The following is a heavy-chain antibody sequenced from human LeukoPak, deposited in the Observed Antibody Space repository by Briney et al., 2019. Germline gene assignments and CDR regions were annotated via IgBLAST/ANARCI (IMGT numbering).Heavy chain of an antibody. J-gene: IGHJ4*02. V-gene: IGHV4-39*01. CDR2: IYYSGST. Sequence: SETLSLTCTVSGGSISSSSYYWGWIRQPPGKGLEWIGSIYYSGSTYYNPSLKSRVTISVDTSKNQFSLKLSSVTAADTAMYFCARQGYADFSSRPFDYWGQGTLVTVSS. D-gene: IGHD4-17*01. CDR3: ARQGYADFSSRPFDY. CDR1: GGSISSSSYY.